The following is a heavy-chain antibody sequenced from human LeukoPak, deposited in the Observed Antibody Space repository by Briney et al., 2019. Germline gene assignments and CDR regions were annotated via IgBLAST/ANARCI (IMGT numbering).Heavy chain of an antibody. Sequence: SETLSLTCTVSGGSISSSSHYWGWIRQPPGKGLEWIGRIYTSGSTNYNPSLKSRVTISVDTSKNQFSLKLSSVTAADTAVYYCARGVIQDFMGVQVYYFDYWGQGTLVTVSS. V-gene: IGHV4-61*02. J-gene: IGHJ4*02. D-gene: IGHD1-26*01. CDR3: ARGVIQDFMGVQVYYFDY. CDR1: GGSISSSSHY. CDR2: IYTSGST.